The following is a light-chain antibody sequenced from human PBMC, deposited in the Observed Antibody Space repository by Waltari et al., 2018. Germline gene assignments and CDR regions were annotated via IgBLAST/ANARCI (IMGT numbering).Light chain of an antibody. CDR1: KDNIGSSHL. CDR2: EVT. J-gene: IGLJ1*01. Sequence: QSALTQPASVSGSPGQSITISCTGTKDNIGSSHLVSWYQLHPGKAPKLILYEVTKRPSGVSSRFSGSKSGNTASLTISGLQAEDEADFYCCTFAGSGTYGCGTGTVVTVL. V-gene: IGLV2-23*02. CDR3: CTFAGSGTYG.